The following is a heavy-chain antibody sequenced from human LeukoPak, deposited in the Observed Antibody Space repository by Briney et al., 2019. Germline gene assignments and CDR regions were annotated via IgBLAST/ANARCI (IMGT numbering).Heavy chain of an antibody. Sequence: SETLSLTCTVSGDSISSGDYYWSWIRQPAGKGLEWIGRISSSGSTNYNPSLKSRVTISVDTSKNQFSLKLSSVTAADTAVYFCARDRGYGRYYLDHWGQGTLVTVSS. CDR1: GDSISSGDYY. CDR3: ARDRGYGRYYLDH. CDR2: ISSSGST. V-gene: IGHV4-61*02. J-gene: IGHJ4*02. D-gene: IGHD3-10*01.